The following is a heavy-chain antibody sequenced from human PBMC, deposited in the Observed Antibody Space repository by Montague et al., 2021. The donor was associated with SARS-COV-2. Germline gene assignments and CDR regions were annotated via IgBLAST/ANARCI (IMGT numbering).Heavy chain of an antibody. Sequence: TLSLTCIVSGGSISSGGYYWSWIRQHPGKGLEWIGYIYYSGSTYYNPSLKSRLSISLDTSKNHFSLRPSSVTAAATAVYYCARSESPSYSSSPFDYWGQGTLVTVSS. V-gene: IGHV4-31*03. CDR2: IYYSGST. J-gene: IGHJ4*02. D-gene: IGHD6-13*01. CDR1: GGSISSGGYY. CDR3: ARSESPSYSSSPFDY.